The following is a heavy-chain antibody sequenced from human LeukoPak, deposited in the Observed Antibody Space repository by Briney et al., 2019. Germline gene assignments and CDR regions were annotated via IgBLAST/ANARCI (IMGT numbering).Heavy chain of an antibody. CDR1: GFTFSDSA. CDR3: ARDAHEQWSVLGVYHYGFDV. CDR2: IRGKTNSYAT. D-gene: IGHD6-19*01. J-gene: IGHJ6*02. Sequence: GGSLKLSCAASGFTFSDSAMNWVRQASGKGLEWVGHIRGKTNSYATAYAASVRGRFTISRDDSKNTAYLQMNSLKTEDTAVYYCARDAHEQWSVLGVYHYGFDVWGQGTTLTVSS. V-gene: IGHV3-73*01.